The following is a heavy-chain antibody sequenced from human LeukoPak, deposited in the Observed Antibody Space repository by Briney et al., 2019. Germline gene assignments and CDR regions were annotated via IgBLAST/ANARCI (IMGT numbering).Heavy chain of an antibody. CDR1: GFTFRSFW. Sequence: PGGSLRLSCAASGFTFRSFWMSWVRQAPGKLLEWVANIKPDGGEKHYVDSVKGRFNISREKAKNSVYLQMNSLRAKDTAVYYCAREDIVMASAALLTNYWGQGTLVTVSS. J-gene: IGHJ4*02. CDR2: IKPDGGEK. V-gene: IGHV3-7*01. D-gene: IGHD3-16*01. CDR3: AREDIVMASAALLTNY.